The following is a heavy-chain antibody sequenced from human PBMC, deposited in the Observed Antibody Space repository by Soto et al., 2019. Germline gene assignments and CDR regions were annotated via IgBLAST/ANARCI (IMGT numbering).Heavy chain of an antibody. CDR3: ARDRSSGWLDY. D-gene: IGHD6-19*01. CDR1: GFTFSSYS. J-gene: IGHJ4*02. CDR2: ISSSSSYI. V-gene: IGHV3-21*01. Sequence: EVQLVESGGGLVKPGGSLRLSCAASGFTFSSYSMNWVRQAPGKGLGWVSSISSSSSYIYYADSGKGRFTISRDNAKSSLYLQMNSLGAEDTAVYYCARDRSSGWLDYWGQGSLVTVSS.